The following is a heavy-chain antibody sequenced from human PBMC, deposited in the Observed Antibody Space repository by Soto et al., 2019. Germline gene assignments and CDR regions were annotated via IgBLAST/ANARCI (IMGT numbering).Heavy chain of an antibody. V-gene: IGHV3-30-3*01. D-gene: IGHD1-1*01. CDR1: GFTFRTFA. Sequence: PGGSLRLSCAASGFTFRTFAMHWVRQAPGKGLEWVAVISNDGSIKYFLDSVKGRFTISRDNSNNTLSLQMDSLRAEDTAVYYCARDKKPFNWSPSILKSYYHGMDVWGQGTTVTVSS. CDR2: ISNDGSIK. J-gene: IGHJ6*02. CDR3: ARDKKPFNWSPSILKSYYHGMDV.